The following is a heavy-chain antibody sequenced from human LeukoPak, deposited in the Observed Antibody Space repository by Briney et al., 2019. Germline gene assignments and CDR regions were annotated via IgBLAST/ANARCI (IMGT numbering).Heavy chain of an antibody. CDR3: ASDTYCSGGSCYRASGY. Sequence: ASVKVSCKASGGTFSSYAISWVRQAPGQGLEWMGRIIPILGIANYAQKFQGRVTITADKSTSTAYMELSSLRSEDTAVYYCASDTYCSGGSCYRASGYWGQGTLVTVSS. V-gene: IGHV1-69*04. CDR2: IIPILGIA. D-gene: IGHD2-15*01. J-gene: IGHJ4*02. CDR1: GGTFSSYA.